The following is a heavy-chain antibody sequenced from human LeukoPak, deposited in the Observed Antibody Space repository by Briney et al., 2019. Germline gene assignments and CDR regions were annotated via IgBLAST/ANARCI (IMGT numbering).Heavy chain of an antibody. D-gene: IGHD2-15*01. J-gene: IGHJ4*02. CDR1: GFTVSSNY. V-gene: IGHV3-53*01. Sequence: GGSLRLSCAASGFTVSSNYMSWVRQAPGKGLEWVSLIYSGGSTSYADSVKGRFTVSRDNSKNTLYLLMNSLRAEDTAVYYCAKDQVVVAARGGYFDYWGQGTLVTVSS. CDR2: IYSGGST. CDR3: AKDQVVVAARGGYFDY.